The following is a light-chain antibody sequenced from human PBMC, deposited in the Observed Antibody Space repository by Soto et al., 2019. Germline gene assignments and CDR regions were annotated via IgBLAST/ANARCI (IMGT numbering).Light chain of an antibody. J-gene: IGLJ1*01. V-gene: IGLV1-44*01. CDR2: ESN. Sequence: QSVLTQPPSASGATGQRVTISCSGSASNIGRDPVNWYQQVPGTAPKLLIYESNHRPSGVPDRFSGSESGISASLGISGLQSEDEAEYFCAASDGSMKGFVFRTGTKPPVL. CDR3: AASDGSMKGFV. CDR1: ASNIGRDP.